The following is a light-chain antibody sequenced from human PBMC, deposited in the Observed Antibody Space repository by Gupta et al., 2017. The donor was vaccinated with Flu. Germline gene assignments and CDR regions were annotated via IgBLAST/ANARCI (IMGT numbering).Light chain of an antibody. V-gene: IGKV1-8*01. J-gene: IGKJ2*01. Sequence: AMRLSQSPLSLPASTGDRVTIPCRASQGISSYLAWYQQKPGKAPKLLIYAASTLQSGVPSRFSGSGSGTDFTLTISCLQSEDFATYYCQQYYSYPYTFGQGTKLEIK. CDR3: QQYYSYPYT. CDR2: AAS. CDR1: QGISSY.